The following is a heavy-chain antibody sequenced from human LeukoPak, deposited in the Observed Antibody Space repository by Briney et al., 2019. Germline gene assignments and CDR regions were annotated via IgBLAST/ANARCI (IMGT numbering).Heavy chain of an antibody. Sequence: SETLSLTCTVSGGSINSGSYYWGWIRQPPGKGLEWIGSIYIGGTTYYNLSLKSRVTISVDTSKNQLSLKLTSVTAADMAVYYCARAQTYYYDSSGFGWFDPWGQGTLVTVSS. CDR2: IYIGGTT. V-gene: IGHV4-39*07. J-gene: IGHJ5*02. D-gene: IGHD3-22*01. CDR3: ARAQTYYYDSSGFGWFDP. CDR1: GGSINSGSYY.